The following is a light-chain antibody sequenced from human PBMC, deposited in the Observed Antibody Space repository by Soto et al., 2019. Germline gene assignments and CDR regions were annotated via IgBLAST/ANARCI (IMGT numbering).Light chain of an antibody. V-gene: IGKV1-5*03. CDR1: QSISTW. CDR3: QQYSSYWT. CDR2: KAS. Sequence: DIQMTPSPSTLPASVVDRVTITCRASQSISTWLAWYQQKPGKAPNLLIYKASYLASGVPSRFSGGGSGTEFTLTISSLQPDDFATYYCQQYSSYWTFGQGTKVDI. J-gene: IGKJ1*01.